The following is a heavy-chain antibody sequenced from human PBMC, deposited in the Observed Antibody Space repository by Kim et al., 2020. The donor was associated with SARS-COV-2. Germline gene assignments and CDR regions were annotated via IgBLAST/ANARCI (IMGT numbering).Heavy chain of an antibody. CDR3: ARAWYDFWSGGDY. CDR2: ISSSSSYI. V-gene: IGHV3-21*01. D-gene: IGHD3-3*01. Sequence: GGSLRLSCAASGFTFSSYSMNWVRQAPGKGLEWVSSISSSSSYIYYADSVKGRFTISRDNAKNSLYLQMNSLRAEDTAVYYCARAWYDFWSGGDYWGQGTLVTVSS. J-gene: IGHJ4*02. CDR1: GFTFSSYS.